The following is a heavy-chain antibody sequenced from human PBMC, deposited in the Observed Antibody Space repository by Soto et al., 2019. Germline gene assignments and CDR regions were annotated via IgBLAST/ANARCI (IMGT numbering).Heavy chain of an antibody. CDR1: GKKFTKFR. CDR3: ARDRLERSLGDYQGMDV. CDR2: IYPGDSDT. Sequence: EPQKIPRNDSGKKFTKFRVARVRKRPSKGLEWMGIIYPGDSDTRYSPSFEGQVTISADKSISATFLQWSSLKAPDTAIYFCARDRLERSLGDYQGMDVWGPGTTVTVA. J-gene: IGHJ6*02. V-gene: IGHV5-51*01. D-gene: IGHD1-1*01.